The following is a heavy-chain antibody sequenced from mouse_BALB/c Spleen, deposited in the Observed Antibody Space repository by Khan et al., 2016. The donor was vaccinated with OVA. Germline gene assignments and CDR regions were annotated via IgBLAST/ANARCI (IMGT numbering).Heavy chain of an antibody. Sequence: EVELVESGGGLVKPGGSLKLSCAASGFAFSSYSMSWVRQTPEKRLAWVATITSGGSYTYYPDSVKGRFTISRDNAKHTLYLQMSSLKSEDTAMYYWTRDRNYYGSSFYFDYWGQGTTLTVSS. J-gene: IGHJ2*01. CDR3: TRDRNYYGSSFYFDY. V-gene: IGHV5-6-4*01. CDR1: GFAFSSYS. CDR2: ITSGGSYT. D-gene: IGHD1-1*01.